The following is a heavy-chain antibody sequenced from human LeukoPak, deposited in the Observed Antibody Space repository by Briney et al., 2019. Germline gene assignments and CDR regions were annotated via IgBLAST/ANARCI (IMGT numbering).Heavy chain of an antibody. CDR3: ARSGTLLWFGEPAEYFQH. V-gene: IGHV1-8*02. CDR2: MNPNSGNT. Sequence: ASVKVSCKASGGTFSSYAISWVRQATGQGLEWMGWMNPNSGNTGYAQKFQGRVTMTRNTSISTAYMELSSLRSEDTAVYYCARSGTLLWFGEPAEYFQHWGQGTLVTVSS. D-gene: IGHD3-10*01. J-gene: IGHJ1*01. CDR1: GGTFSSYA.